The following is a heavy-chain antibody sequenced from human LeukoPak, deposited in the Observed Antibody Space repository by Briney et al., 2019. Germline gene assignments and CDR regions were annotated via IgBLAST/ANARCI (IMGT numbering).Heavy chain of an antibody. V-gene: IGHV3-30*02. Sequence: GGSLRLSCAASGFTFGSFGMHWVRQPPGKGLEWVASLRYDGRSEFYADSVQGRFIISRDTSKKTLYLQMNSLKVEDTALYYCAKVQDLYCSGASCSSTLDYWGQGTLVTVSS. D-gene: IGHD2-15*01. CDR1: GFTFGSFG. CDR2: LRYDGRSE. CDR3: AKVQDLYCSGASCSSTLDY. J-gene: IGHJ4*02.